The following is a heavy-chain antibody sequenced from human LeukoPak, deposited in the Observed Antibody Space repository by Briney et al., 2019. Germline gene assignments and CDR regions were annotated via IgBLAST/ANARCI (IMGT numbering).Heavy chain of an antibody. D-gene: IGHD3-10*01. V-gene: IGHV3-23*01. CDR3: AKDLTVMVRGVIPSFDY. CDR1: GLTFSTYA. CDR2: ISGSGGST. J-gene: IGHJ4*02. Sequence: GGSLRLFCAASGLTFSTYAMSWVRQAPGKGLEWVSAISGSGGSTYYADSVKGRFTISRDNSKNTLYLQLNSLRAEDTAVYYCAKDLTVMVRGVIPSFDYCGQGTLVTVSP.